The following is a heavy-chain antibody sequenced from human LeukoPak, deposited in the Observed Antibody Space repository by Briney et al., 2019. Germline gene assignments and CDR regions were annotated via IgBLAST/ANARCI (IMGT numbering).Heavy chain of an antibody. D-gene: IGHD3-10*01. V-gene: IGHV1-46*01. CDR1: GYTFTSYY. Sequence: ASVKVSCKASGYTFTSYYMHWVRQAPGQGLEWMGIINPSGGSTSYAQKFQGRVTMTRDMSTSTVYMELSSLKASDTAMYFCARLGNQYGGFENFRIDYWGQGTPVTVSS. CDR3: ARLGNQYGGFENFRIDY. CDR2: INPSGGST. J-gene: IGHJ4*02.